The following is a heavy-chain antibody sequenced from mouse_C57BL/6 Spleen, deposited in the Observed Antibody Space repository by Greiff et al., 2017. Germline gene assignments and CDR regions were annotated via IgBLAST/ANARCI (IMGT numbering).Heavy chain of an antibody. V-gene: IGHV1-15*01. J-gene: IGHJ3*01. D-gene: IGHD1-1*01. CDR1: GYTFTDYE. CDR3: TIWEYYYGSSYTCAY. CDR2: IDPETGGT. Sequence: QVQLQQSGAELVRPGASVTLSCKASGYTFTDYEMHWVKQTPVHGLEWIGAIDPETGGTASNQKFKGKAILTADKSSSTAYMELRSLTSEDSAVYYCTIWEYYYGSSYTCAYWGQGTLVTVSA.